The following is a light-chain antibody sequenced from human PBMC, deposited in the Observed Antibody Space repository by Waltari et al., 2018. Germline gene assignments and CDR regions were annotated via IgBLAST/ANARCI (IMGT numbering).Light chain of an antibody. CDR1: QSVSSN. J-gene: IGKJ2*01. CDR2: GAS. CDR3: QQYNNWPFT. Sequence: EIVMTQSPAILSVSPGERATLSCRASQSVSSNFAWYQQKPGQAPRLLIYGASTRATGIPARFSGSGSGTEFTVTISSLQSEDFAVYYCQQYNNWPFTFGQGTKLEIK. V-gene: IGKV3-15*01.